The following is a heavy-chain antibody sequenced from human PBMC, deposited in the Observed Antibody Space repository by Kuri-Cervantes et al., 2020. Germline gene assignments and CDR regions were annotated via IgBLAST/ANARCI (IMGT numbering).Heavy chain of an antibody. Sequence: GESLKISCKGSGYSFTSYWIGWVRQMPGKGLEWMGIIYPGDSDTRYSPSFQDQVTVSADKSISTAYLQWSSLKASDTAMYYCARRYDFWSGYYSGYFDYWGQGTLVTVSS. D-gene: IGHD3-3*01. J-gene: IGHJ4*02. CDR2: IYPGDSDT. CDR3: ARRYDFWSGYYSGYFDY. CDR1: GYSFTSYW. V-gene: IGHV5-51*01.